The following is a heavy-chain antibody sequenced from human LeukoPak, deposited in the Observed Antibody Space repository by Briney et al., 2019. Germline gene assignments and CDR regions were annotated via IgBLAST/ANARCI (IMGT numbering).Heavy chain of an antibody. CDR2: TYYRSKWYN. J-gene: IGHJ3*01. V-gene: IGHV6-1*01. CDR3: ARGGQGDGYSADEAFDF. CDR1: GDSVSGNSTA. D-gene: IGHD5-24*01. Sequence: SQTLSLTCAISGDSVSGNSTAYNWIRQSPSRGLEWLGRTYYRSKWYNDYAVSVKSRITINPDTSKNQLSLQLNSVTPEDTAVYYCARGGQGDGYSADEAFDFWGHGTMVTVSS.